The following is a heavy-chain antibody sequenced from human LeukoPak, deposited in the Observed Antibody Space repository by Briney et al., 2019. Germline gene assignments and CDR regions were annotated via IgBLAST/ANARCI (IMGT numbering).Heavy chain of an antibody. Sequence: SQTLSLTCGISGDSVSSNFAAWNWIRQSPSRGLEWLGRTYYRSQWYNDYAVSVKSRITINPDTSKNQFSLHLNSVTAADTAVYYCARRAFGGVIVFPQMFDYWGQGTLVTVSS. J-gene: IGHJ4*02. V-gene: IGHV6-1*01. D-gene: IGHD3-16*02. CDR2: TYYRSQWYN. CDR3: ARRAFGGVIVFPQMFDY. CDR1: GDSVSSNFAA.